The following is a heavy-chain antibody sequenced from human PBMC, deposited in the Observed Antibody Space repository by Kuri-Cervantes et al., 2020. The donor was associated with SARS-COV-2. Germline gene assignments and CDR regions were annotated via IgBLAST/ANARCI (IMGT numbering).Heavy chain of an antibody. CDR3: AGDPTGLQYYFDY. V-gene: IGHV4-4*07. Sequence: GSLRLSCTVSGGSISSYYWSWIRQPAGKGLEWIGSIYHSGSTYYNPSLKSRVTISVDTSKNQFSLKLSSVTAADTAVYYCAGDPTGLQYYFDYWGQGTLVTVSS. J-gene: IGHJ4*02. D-gene: IGHD4-11*01. CDR2: IYHSGST. CDR1: GGSISSYY.